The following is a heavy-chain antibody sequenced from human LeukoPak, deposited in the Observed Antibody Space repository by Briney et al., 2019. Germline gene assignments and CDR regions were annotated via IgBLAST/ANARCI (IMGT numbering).Heavy chain of an antibody. CDR1: GFTFSSYS. Sequence: PAGSLRLSCAASGFTFSSYSMNWVRQAPGKGLEWFSYISSSSSTIYYADSVKGRFTISRDNSKNTLYLQMNSLRAEDTGVYYCATRLQYQYYYYYYMDVWGKGTTVTVSS. CDR2: ISSSSSTI. D-gene: IGHD4-11*01. J-gene: IGHJ6*03. CDR3: ATRLQYQYYYYYYMDV. V-gene: IGHV3-48*01.